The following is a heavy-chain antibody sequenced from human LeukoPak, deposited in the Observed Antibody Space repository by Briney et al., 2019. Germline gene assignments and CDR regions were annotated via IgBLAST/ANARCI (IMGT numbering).Heavy chain of an antibody. CDR3: ARFGYTSSLDH. V-gene: IGHV5-51*01. Sequence: GESLKISCKVSGYSLTNNWIGWVRQVPGKGLEWMGLIYPGDSDTRYSPSFQGQVTFSVDKSISTAFLQWSSLKASDTAMYYCARFGYTSSLDHWGQGTLVTVSS. CDR2: IYPGDSDT. CDR1: GYSLTNNW. J-gene: IGHJ5*02. D-gene: IGHD6-13*01.